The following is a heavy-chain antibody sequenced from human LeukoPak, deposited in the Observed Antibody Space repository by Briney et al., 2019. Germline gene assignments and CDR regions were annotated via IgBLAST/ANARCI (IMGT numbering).Heavy chain of an antibody. CDR3: LSGVITTGGDY. Sequence: ASVKVSCKASGYTFTSYDINWVRQATEQGLEWMGGMNPNSGNTGYEQKYQGRVTMTRNTSISTAYMVLSSLRSEDTAVYYCLSGVITTGGDYWGQGTLVTVSS. D-gene: IGHD3-22*01. J-gene: IGHJ4*02. CDR1: GYTFTSYD. V-gene: IGHV1-8*02. CDR2: MNPNSGNT.